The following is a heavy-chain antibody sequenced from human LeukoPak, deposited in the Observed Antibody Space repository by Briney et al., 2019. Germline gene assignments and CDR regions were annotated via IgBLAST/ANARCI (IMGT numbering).Heavy chain of an antibody. J-gene: IGHJ4*02. Sequence: GGSLRLSCAASGFTFTGYWLSWVRQAPGKGLEWVANIKQDGSEKYYVDSVNDRFTLSRDNAKNSLYLQMNSLRAEDTAVYYCARDPRLHDYGDYLHYWGRGTLVTVSS. D-gene: IGHD4-17*01. CDR2: IKQDGSEK. V-gene: IGHV3-7*01. CDR1: GFTFTGYW. CDR3: ARDPRLHDYGDYLHY.